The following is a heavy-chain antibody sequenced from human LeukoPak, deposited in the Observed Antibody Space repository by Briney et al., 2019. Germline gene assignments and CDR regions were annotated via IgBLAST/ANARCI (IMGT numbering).Heavy chain of an antibody. Sequence: SSETLSLTRTVSGGSINSYYWSWIRQTPRRGLELIGYVYFSGYADYNPSLKSRVSMSVDTTKKQISLTLNSVTAADTAVYYCARRGFFGSGNYYNPSSYFDLWGRGALVTVSS. J-gene: IGHJ2*01. CDR2: VYFSGYA. V-gene: IGHV4-59*08. CDR3: ARRGFFGSGNYYNPSSYFDL. CDR1: GGSINSYY. D-gene: IGHD3-10*01.